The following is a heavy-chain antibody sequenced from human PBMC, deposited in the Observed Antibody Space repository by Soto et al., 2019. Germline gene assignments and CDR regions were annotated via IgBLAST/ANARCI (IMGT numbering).Heavy chain of an antibody. CDR3: ATVMHNWNDIPAFDI. D-gene: IGHD1-20*01. Sequence: GASVKVSCKVSGYTLTELSMHRVRQAPGKGLEWMGGFDPEDGETIYAQKFQGRVTMTEDTSTDTAYMELSSLRSEDTAVYYCATVMHNWNDIPAFDIWGQGTMVTVSS. CDR2: FDPEDGET. CDR1: GYTLTELS. V-gene: IGHV1-24*01. J-gene: IGHJ3*02.